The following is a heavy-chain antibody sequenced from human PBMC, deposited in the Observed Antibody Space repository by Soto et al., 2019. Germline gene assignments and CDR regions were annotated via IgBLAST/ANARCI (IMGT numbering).Heavy chain of an antibody. CDR1: GYTFTSYG. D-gene: IGHD6-19*01. V-gene: IGHV1-18*01. CDR3: ASSSYSSGWSPTYYYYYYGMDV. CDR2: ISAYNGNT. Sequence: ASVKVSCKASGYTFTSYGISWVRQAPGQGLEWMGWISAYNGNTNYAQKLQGRVTMTTDTSTSTAYMELGSLRAEDTAVYYCASSSYSSGWSPTYYYYYYGMDVWGQGTTVTVSS. J-gene: IGHJ6*02.